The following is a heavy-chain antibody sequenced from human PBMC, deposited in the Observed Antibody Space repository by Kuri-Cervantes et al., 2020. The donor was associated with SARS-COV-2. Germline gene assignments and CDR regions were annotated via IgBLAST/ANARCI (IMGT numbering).Heavy chain of an antibody. CDR1: GYSISSGYY. D-gene: IGHD6-13*01. Sequence: GSLRLSCAVSGYSISSGYYWGWIRQPPGKGLEWIGSIYYSGSTYYNPSLKSRVTVSVDTSKNQFSLKLSSVTAADTAVYYCARAVAAAGPFYDYWGQGTLVTISS. J-gene: IGHJ4*02. CDR3: ARAVAAAGPFYDY. V-gene: IGHV4-38-2*01. CDR2: IYYSGST.